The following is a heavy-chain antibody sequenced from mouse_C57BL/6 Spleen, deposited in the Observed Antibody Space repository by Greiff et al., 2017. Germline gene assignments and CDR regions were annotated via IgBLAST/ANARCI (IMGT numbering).Heavy chain of an antibody. CDR3: TRHYYGSSYGWYFDV. CDR1: GFTFSSYA. CDR2: ISSGGDYI. V-gene: IGHV5-9-1*02. Sequence: EVMLVESGEGLVKPGGSLKLSCAASGFTFSSYAMSWVRQTPEKRLEWVAYISSGGDYIYYADNARNTLYLQMSSLKSEDTAMYYCTRHYYGSSYGWYFDVWGTGTTVTVSS. D-gene: IGHD1-1*01. J-gene: IGHJ1*03.